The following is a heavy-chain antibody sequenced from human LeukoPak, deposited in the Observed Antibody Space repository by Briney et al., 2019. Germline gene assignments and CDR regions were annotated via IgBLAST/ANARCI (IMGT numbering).Heavy chain of an antibody. CDR2: INPNSGGT. V-gene: IGHV1-2*06. Sequence: GASVKVSCKASGYTFTSYGISWVRQAPGQGLEWMGRINPNSGGTHYAQNFQDRVTMTRDTSISTAYMELNRLISDDTAVYYCARGQLLVPDYWGQGTLVTVSS. J-gene: IGHJ4*02. D-gene: IGHD6-13*01. CDR3: ARGQLLVPDY. CDR1: GYTFTSYG.